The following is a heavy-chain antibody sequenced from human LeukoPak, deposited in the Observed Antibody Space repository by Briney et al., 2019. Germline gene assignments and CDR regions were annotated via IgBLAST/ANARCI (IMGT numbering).Heavy chain of an antibody. J-gene: IGHJ4*02. CDR3: VLVGATALTFFDY. CDR2: LYYSGST. V-gene: IGHV4-39*01. Sequence: SETLSLTCTVSGGSLSSSSYYWGWIRQPPGTGREWIGILYYSGSTYYIPSLKSLVTISVDTSKNQFSLKLSSVTAADTAVYYCVLVGATALTFFDYWGQGTLVTVSS. CDR1: GGSLSSSSYY. D-gene: IGHD1-26*01.